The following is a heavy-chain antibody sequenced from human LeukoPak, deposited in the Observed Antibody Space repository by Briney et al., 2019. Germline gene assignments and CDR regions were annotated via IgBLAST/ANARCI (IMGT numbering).Heavy chain of an antibody. V-gene: IGHV1-24*01. J-gene: IGHJ6*02. CDR1: GYTLTELS. Sequence: GASVTVSCKVSGYTLTELSMHWVRQAPGKGLEWMGGFDPEDGETIYAQKFQGRVTMTEATSTDTAYMELSSLRSEDTAVYYCATDSSGGNYYGMDVWGQGTTVTVSS. CDR3: ATDSSGGNYYGMDV. CDR2: FDPEDGET. D-gene: IGHD1-14*01.